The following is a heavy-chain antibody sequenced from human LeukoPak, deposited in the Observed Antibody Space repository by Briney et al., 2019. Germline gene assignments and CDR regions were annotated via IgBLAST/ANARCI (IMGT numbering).Heavy chain of an antibody. CDR2: INTNTGNP. CDR3: ARYSGGSYSSMGAFDI. D-gene: IGHD1-26*01. CDR1: GYTFTSYA. J-gene: IGHJ3*02. V-gene: IGHV7-4-1*02. Sequence: ASVKVSCKASGYTFTSYAMNWVRQAPGQGLEWMGWINTNTGNPTYAQGFTGRFVFSLDTSVSTAYLQISSLKAEDTAVYYCARYSGGSYSSMGAFDIWGQGTMVTVSS.